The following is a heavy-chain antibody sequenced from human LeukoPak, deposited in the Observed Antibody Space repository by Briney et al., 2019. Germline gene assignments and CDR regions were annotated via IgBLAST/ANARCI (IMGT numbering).Heavy chain of an antibody. Sequence: PSETLSLACAVYGGSFSGYYWSWIRQPPGKGLXWIGEIXHSGSTXXXXXXXXRXTISVDTSKNQFSLKLSSVTAADTAVYYCARGGVEMATIDYWGQGTLVTVSS. J-gene: IGHJ4*02. CDR3: ARGGVEMATIDY. CDR1: GGSFSGYY. D-gene: IGHD5-24*01. CDR2: IXHSGST. V-gene: IGHV4-34*01.